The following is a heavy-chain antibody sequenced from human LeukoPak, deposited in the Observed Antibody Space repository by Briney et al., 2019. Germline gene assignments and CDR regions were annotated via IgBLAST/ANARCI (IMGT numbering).Heavy chain of an antibody. CDR2: IKQDGSEK. J-gene: IGHJ4*02. D-gene: IGHD3-3*01. V-gene: IGHV3-7*01. CDR3: ARLAGVAHFDY. Sequence: GGSLRLSCAASGFTFSSYGMHWVRQAPGKGLEWVANIKQDGSEKYYVDSVKGRFTISRDNAKNSLYLQMNSLRAEDTAVYYCARLAGVAHFDYWGQGTLVTVSS. CDR1: GFTFSSYG.